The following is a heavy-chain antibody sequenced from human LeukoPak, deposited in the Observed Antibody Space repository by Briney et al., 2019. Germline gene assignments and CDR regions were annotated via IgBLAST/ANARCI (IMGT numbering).Heavy chain of an antibody. CDR2: IYHSGST. Sequence: SETLSLTCTVSGGSISSSSYYWGWIRQPPGKGLEWIGSIYHSGSTYYNPSLKSRVTISVDTSKNQFSLKLSSVTAADTAVYYCARVGATVFHSTVDYWGQGTLVTVSS. V-gene: IGHV4-39*07. J-gene: IGHJ4*02. CDR3: ARVGATVFHSTVDY. D-gene: IGHD4-11*01. CDR1: GGSISSSSYY.